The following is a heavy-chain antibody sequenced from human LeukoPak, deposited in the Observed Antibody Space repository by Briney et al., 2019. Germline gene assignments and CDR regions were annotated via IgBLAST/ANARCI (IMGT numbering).Heavy chain of an antibody. CDR3: ARDALRYFDWLAGSWYYYYGMDV. CDR1: GFTFSSYG. J-gene: IGHJ6*02. CDR2: IWYDGSNK. V-gene: IGHV3-33*01. Sequence: GGSLRLSCAASGFTFSSYGMHWVRQAPGKGLEWVVVIWYDGSNKYYADSVKGRFTISRDNSENTLYLQMNSLRAEDTAVYYCARDALRYFDWLAGSWYYYYGMDVWGQGTTVTVSS. D-gene: IGHD3-9*01.